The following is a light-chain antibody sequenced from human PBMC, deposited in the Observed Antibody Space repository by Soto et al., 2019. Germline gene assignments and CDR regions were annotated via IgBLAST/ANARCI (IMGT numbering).Light chain of an antibody. J-gene: IGLJ1*01. CDR3: GTWDTSLSRV. CDR2: ENT. V-gene: IGLV1-51*02. CDR1: SSDIGRHH. Sequence: SVLAPPPSVVSAPGEEVNISRPGGSSDIGRHHVSWYQQLPGTAPKLLIYENTKRPSGIPDRFSGSKSGTSATLGITGLQTGDEADYYCGTWDTSLSRVFGTGTKVTVL.